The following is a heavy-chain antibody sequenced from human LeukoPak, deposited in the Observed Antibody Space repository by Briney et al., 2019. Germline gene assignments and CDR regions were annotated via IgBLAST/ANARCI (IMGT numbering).Heavy chain of an antibody. V-gene: IGHV1-69*04. CDR3: ARLYCSGGSCYEGQDAFDI. Sequence: SVNVSCKASGGTFSSYAISWVRQAPGQGLEWMGRIIPILGIANYAQKFQGRVTITADKSTSTAYMELSSLRSEDTAVYYCARLYCSGGSCYEGQDAFDIWGQGTMVTVSS. D-gene: IGHD2-15*01. J-gene: IGHJ3*02. CDR1: GGTFSSYA. CDR2: IIPILGIA.